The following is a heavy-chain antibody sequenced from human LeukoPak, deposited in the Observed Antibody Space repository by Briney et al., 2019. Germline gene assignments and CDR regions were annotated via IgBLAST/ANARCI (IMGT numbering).Heavy chain of an antibody. CDR1: GFTFSSYW. CDR3: ARDNNIVVVVAAYYMDV. CDR2: IKQDGSEK. D-gene: IGHD2-15*01. Sequence: GGSLRLSCAASGFTFSSYWMNWVRQAPGKGLEWVANIKQDGSEKYYVDSVKGRFTISRDNAKNSLYLQMNSLRAEDTAVYYCARDNNIVVVVAAYYMDVWGKGTTVTVSS. J-gene: IGHJ6*03. V-gene: IGHV3-7*01.